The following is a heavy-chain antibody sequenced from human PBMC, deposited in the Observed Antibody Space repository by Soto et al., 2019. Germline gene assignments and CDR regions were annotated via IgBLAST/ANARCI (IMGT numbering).Heavy chain of an antibody. J-gene: IGHJ4*02. V-gene: IGHV3-30-3*01. Sequence: QVQLVESGGGVVQPGRSLRLSRAASGFTFSSYAMHWVRQAPGKGLEWVAVISYDGSNKYYADSVKGRFTISRDNSKNTLYLQMNSLRAEDTAVYYCARPIVVVPAARGGGGWGQGTLVTVSS. D-gene: IGHD2-2*01. CDR2: ISYDGSNK. CDR1: GFTFSSYA. CDR3: ARPIVVVPAARGGGG.